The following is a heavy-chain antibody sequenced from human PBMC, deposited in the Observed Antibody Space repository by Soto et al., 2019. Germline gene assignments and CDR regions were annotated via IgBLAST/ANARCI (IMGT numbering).Heavy chain of an antibody. CDR3: TSDYYDSSGYYPKFDY. D-gene: IGHD3-22*01. J-gene: IGHJ4*02. CDR2: INAGDGNT. CDR1: GYTFTYYT. Sequence: GASVKVSCKASGYTFTYYTVHWVRQAPGQRLEWMGWINAGDGNTKYSPNFQGRVTITKDTSASTVYMELSSLRSEDAAVYFCTSDYYDSSGYYPKFDYWGQGSLVPVSS. V-gene: IGHV1-3*01.